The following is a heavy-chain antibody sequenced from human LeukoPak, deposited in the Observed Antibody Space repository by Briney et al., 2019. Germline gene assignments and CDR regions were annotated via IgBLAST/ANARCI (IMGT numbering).Heavy chain of an antibody. J-gene: IGHJ2*01. D-gene: IGHD1-7*01. CDR2: IYYSGST. CDR1: GGSISSYY. Sequence: KPSETLSLTCTVSGGSISSYYWSWTRQPPGKGLEWIGYIYYSGSTNYNPSLKSRVTISVDTSKNQFSLKLSSVTAADTAVYYCARVAGITGTNYWYFDLWGRGTLVTVSS. CDR3: ARVAGITGTNYWYFDL. V-gene: IGHV4-59*01.